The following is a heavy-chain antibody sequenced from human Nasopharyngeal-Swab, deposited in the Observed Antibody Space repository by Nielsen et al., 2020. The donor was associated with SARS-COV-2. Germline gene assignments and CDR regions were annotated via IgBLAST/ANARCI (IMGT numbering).Heavy chain of an antibody. D-gene: IGHD1-7*01. CDR2: TEIGGTT. Sequence: ESLKISCAVSGLTVSSTYMSWVRQAPGKGLEWVSVTEIGGTTHYADSVKGRFSISRDSSTNTLYLQMNSLRAEDTAVYYCARLLELPDYWGQGTLVTVSS. CDR1: GLTVSSTY. J-gene: IGHJ4*02. V-gene: IGHV3-53*01. CDR3: ARLLELPDY.